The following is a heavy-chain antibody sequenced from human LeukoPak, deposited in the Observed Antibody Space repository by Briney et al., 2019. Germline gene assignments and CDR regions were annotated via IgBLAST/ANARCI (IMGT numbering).Heavy chain of an antibody. Sequence: ASVKVSCKASGYIFTSYYMHWVRQAPGQGLEWMGIISPSGGSTSYAQKFQGRVTMTRDTSTSTVYMELSSLRSEDTAVYYCARDRGRYYDSSGIDYWGQGTLVTVSS. J-gene: IGHJ4*02. D-gene: IGHD3-22*01. CDR3: ARDRGRYYDSSGIDY. CDR2: ISPSGGST. V-gene: IGHV1-46*01. CDR1: GYIFTSYY.